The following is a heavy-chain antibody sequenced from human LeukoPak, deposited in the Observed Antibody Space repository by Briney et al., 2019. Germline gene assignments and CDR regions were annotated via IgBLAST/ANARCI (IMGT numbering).Heavy chain of an antibody. CDR1: GFTFSSFA. V-gene: IGHV3-7*03. CDR3: ARNNGMDV. CDR2: VNRDGSET. J-gene: IGHJ6*02. Sequence: GGSLRLSCAASGFTFSSFALTWVRQVPGRGPEWVANVNRDGSETYYLDSVKGRFTISKDNAKNSLYLQMNSLRAEDTALYHCARNNGMDVWGQGTTVIVSS.